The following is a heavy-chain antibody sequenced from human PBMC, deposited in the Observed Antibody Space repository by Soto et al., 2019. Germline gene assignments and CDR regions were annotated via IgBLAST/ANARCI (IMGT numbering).Heavy chain of an antibody. D-gene: IGHD6-13*01. Sequence: ASVKVSCKASGYTFTSYAMHWVRQAPGQRLEWMGWINAGNGNTKYSQKFQGRVTITRDTSASTAYMELSSLRSEDTAVYYCARVAEDRSSWERFDYWGQGTLVTVSS. CDR1: GYTFTSYA. CDR2: INAGNGNT. J-gene: IGHJ4*02. V-gene: IGHV1-3*01. CDR3: ARVAEDRSSWERFDY.